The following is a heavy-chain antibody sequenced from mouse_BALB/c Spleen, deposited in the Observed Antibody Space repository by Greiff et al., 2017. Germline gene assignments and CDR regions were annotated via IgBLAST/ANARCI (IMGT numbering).Heavy chain of an antibody. CDR3: ARYEDYGNYGGAMDY. CDR2: ISYSGST. D-gene: IGHD2-1*01. J-gene: IGHJ4*01. Sequence: EVKLEESGPSLVKPSQTLSLTCSVTGDSITSGYWNWIRKFPGNKLEYMGYISYSGSTYYNPSLKSRISITRDTSKNQYYLQLNSVTTEDTATYYCARYEDYGNYGGAMDYWGQGTSVTVSS. V-gene: IGHV3-8*02. CDR1: GDSITSGY.